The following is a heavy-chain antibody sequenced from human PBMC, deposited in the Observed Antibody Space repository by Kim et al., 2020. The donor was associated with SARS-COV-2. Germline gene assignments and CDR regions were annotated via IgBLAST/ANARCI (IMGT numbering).Heavy chain of an antibody. V-gene: IGHV3-49*04. CDR2: IRSKAYGGTT. D-gene: IGHD3-3*01. CDR3: TRGLEPQDYYYGMDF. CDR1: GFTFGDYA. Sequence: GGSLRLSCTASGFTFGDYAMSWVRQAPGKGLEWVGFIRSKAYGGTTEYAASVKGRFTISRDDSKSIAYLQMNSLKTEDTAVYYCTRGLEPQDYYYGMDFWGQGTTVTVSS. J-gene: IGHJ6*02.